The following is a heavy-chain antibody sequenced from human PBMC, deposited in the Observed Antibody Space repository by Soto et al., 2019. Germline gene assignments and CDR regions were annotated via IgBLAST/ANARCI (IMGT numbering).Heavy chain of an antibody. J-gene: IGHJ1*01. CDR2: TSSSSSYI. V-gene: IGHV3-21*01. CDR3: ARDRIAAATVH. Sequence: GSLRLSCAASGFTFSSYSMNWVRQAPGKGLEWVSSTSSSSSYIYYADSVKGRFTISRDNAKNSLYLQMNSLRAEDTAVYYCARDRIAAATVHWGQGTLVTVSS. CDR1: GFTFSSYS. D-gene: IGHD6-13*01.